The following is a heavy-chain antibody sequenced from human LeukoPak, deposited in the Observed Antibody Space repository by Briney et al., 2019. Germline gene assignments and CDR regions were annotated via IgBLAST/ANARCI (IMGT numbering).Heavy chain of an antibody. V-gene: IGHV4-4*07. CDR2: IYISGSGST. D-gene: IGHD2-15*01. J-gene: IGHJ3*02. CDR1: GGSISSYY. CDR3: ARENRYCRGGSCYSAASDDAFDI. Sequence: SETLSLTCTVSGGSISSYYWSWIRQPAGKGLEWIGRIYISGSGSTNYNPSLKSRVTMSVDTSKNQFSLKLSSVTAADTAVYYCARENRYCRGGSCYSAASDDAFDIWGQGTMVTVSS.